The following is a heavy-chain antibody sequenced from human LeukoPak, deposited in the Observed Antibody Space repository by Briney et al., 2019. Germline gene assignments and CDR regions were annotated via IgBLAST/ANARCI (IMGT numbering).Heavy chain of an antibody. CDR2: IKQDGSEK. Sequence: GGSLRLSCAASGFTFSSFWMSWVRQAPWKGLEWVANIKQDGSEKYYVDSVKGRFTISRDNAKNSLYLQMNSLRAEDTAVYYCARDGYYDSSGYYVGYWGQGTLVTVSS. CDR1: GFTFSSFW. V-gene: IGHV3-7*01. CDR3: ARDGYYDSSGYYVGY. D-gene: IGHD3-22*01. J-gene: IGHJ4*02.